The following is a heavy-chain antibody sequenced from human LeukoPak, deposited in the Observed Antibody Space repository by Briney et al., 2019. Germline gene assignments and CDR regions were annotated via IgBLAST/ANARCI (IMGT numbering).Heavy chain of an antibody. J-gene: IGHJ4*02. Sequence: PSETLSLTCAVYGGSFSGYYWSWIRQPPGKGLEWIGEINHSGSTNYNPSLKSRVTISVDTSKNQFSLKLSSVTAVDTAVYYCARVSDTDGSGRLGGYFDYWGQGTLVTVSS. CDR3: ARVSDTDGSGRLGGYFDY. V-gene: IGHV4-34*01. CDR2: INHSGST. CDR1: GGSFSGYY. D-gene: IGHD3-10*01.